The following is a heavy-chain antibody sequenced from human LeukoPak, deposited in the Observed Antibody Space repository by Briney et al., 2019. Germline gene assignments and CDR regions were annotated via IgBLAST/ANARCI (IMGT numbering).Heavy chain of an antibody. CDR2: IYYSGST. D-gene: IGHD3-16*01. Sequence: CETLPLTCTVSGGSISSYYWSWIRQPPGKGLEWIGYIYYSGSTNYNPSLKSRVTISVDTSKSQFSLKLSSVTAADTAVYYCARALSYDYVWGSYGYWGQRPLALSPQ. CDR1: GGSISSYY. V-gene: IGHV4-59*01. CDR3: ARALSYDYVWGSYGY. J-gene: IGHJ4*02.